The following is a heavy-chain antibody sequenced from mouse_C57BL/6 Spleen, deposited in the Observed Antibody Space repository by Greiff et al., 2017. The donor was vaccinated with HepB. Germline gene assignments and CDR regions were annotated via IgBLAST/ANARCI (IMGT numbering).Heavy chain of an antibody. D-gene: IGHD1-1*01. CDR3: ARWVYYGSSYDWYFDV. CDR1: GYTFTSYW. J-gene: IGHJ1*03. CDR2: IYPGSGST. Sequence: QVQLQQPGAELVKPGASVKMSCKASGYTFTSYWITWVKQRPGQGLEWIGDIYPGSGSTNYNEKFKSKATLTVDTSSSTAYLQLSSLTSEDSAVYYCARWVYYGSSYDWYFDVWGTGTTVTVSS. V-gene: IGHV1-55*01.